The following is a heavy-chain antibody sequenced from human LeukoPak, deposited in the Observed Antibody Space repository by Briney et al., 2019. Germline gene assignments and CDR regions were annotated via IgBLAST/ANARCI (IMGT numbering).Heavy chain of an antibody. J-gene: IGHJ4*02. V-gene: IGHV3-72*01. CDR2: SRIEADGYIT. CDR1: GFTFSDHY. CDR3: VRGLNSFDL. Sequence: PGGSLRLSCVVSGFTFSDHYLDWVRQAPGRGLEWVGRSRIEADGYITQYAASVKDRFTISRDESKDSLLLQMNSLKTEDTATYYCVRGLNSFDLWGQGTPVTVSS.